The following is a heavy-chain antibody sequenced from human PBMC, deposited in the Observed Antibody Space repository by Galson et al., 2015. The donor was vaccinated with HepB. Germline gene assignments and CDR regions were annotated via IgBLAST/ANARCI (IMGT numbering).Heavy chain of an antibody. V-gene: IGHV3-33*03. J-gene: IGHJ5*02. D-gene: IGHD4-23*01. CDR3: AGHVDYGGNSDLWFDP. Sequence: SLRLSCATSGFTFSNYGMHWVRQAPGKGLEWVAIIWYDGSKKYYAASVKGRFTISRDNAKNALYLQMNSLRAEDTAVYYCAGHVDYGGNSDLWFDPWGQGTLVTVSS. CDR2: IWYDGSKK. CDR1: GFTFSNYG.